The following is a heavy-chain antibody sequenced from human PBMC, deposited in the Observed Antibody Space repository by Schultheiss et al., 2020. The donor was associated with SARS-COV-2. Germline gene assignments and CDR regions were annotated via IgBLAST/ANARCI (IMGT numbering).Heavy chain of an antibody. CDR1: GDTNYA. V-gene: IGHV1-69*13. Sequence: SVKVSCKASGDTNYAISWVRQAPGQGLEWMGGIIPIFGTANYAQKFQGRVTITADESTSTAYMELSSLRSEDTAVYYCARGSSSHYYYYGMDVWGQGTTVTVSS. CDR2: IIPIFGTA. J-gene: IGHJ6*02. D-gene: IGHD6-13*01. CDR3: ARGSSSHYYYYGMDV.